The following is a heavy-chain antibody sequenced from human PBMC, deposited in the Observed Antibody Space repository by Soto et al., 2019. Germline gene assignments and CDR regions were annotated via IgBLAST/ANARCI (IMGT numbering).Heavy chain of an antibody. CDR2: ISSSSYI. D-gene: IGHD2-15*01. V-gene: IGHV3-21*01. CDR3: ARGVGGSDSWYFAY. J-gene: IGHJ4*02. Sequence: EVQLVESGGGLVKPGGSLRLSCAASGFTFSSYSMNWVRQAPGKGLEWVSSISSSSYIYYADSVKGRFTISRDNAKNSLYLQMNSLRAEDTAVYYCARGVGGSDSWYFAYWGQGTLVTVSS. CDR1: GFTFSSYS.